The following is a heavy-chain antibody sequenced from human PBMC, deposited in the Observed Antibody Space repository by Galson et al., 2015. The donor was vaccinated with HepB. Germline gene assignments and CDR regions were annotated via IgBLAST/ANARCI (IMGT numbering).Heavy chain of an antibody. V-gene: IGHV4-38-2*02. CDR3: ARDGFCPNGVCYLNYFDP. CDR2: VFHSGTT. J-gene: IGHJ5*02. Sequence: LSLTCGVSGFSISSGYHWGWIRQPPGKGLEWIGSVFHSGTTYYNPSLKSRVAISVDTSKNQFSLNLTSVTAADTAVYYCARDGFCPNGVCYLNYFDPWGQGTLVTVSS. D-gene: IGHD2-8*01. CDR1: GFSISSGYH.